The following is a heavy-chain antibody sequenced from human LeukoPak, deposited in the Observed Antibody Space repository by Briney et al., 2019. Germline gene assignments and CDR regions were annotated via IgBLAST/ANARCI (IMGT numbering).Heavy chain of an antibody. CDR3: ARDPYSGSYGTIYYYYMDV. CDR1: GFTFRKYN. J-gene: IGHJ6*03. Sequence: PGGSLSLSCEASGFTFRKYNMNGVRQAPRERVEWVSSITIISSDVFYAHSLKVRFTISRDNAQSSLYLQMNSLRAEDTAVYVCARDPYSGSYGTIYYYYMDVWGKGTTVTISS. V-gene: IGHV3-21*01. CDR2: ITIISSDV. D-gene: IGHD5-12*01.